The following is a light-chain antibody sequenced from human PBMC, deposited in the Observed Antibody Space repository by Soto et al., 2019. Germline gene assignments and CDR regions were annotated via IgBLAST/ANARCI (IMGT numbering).Light chain of an antibody. CDR1: QSVSSNY. CDR2: GAS. Sequence: EIVLTQSPGTLSLSPGERATLSCRASQSVSSNYLAWYQQKPGQAPRLLIYGASSRATGIPDRFSGSGSGTDFNLTISRLEPEDFAVYYCQQYGSSSAFGPGTKVEI. J-gene: IGKJ3*01. V-gene: IGKV3-20*01. CDR3: QQYGSSSA.